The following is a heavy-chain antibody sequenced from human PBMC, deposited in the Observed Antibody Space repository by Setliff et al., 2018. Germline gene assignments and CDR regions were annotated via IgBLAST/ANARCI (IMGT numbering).Heavy chain of an antibody. V-gene: IGHV1-18*01. J-gene: IGHJ4*02. CDR3: ARVESMVRGKNIPRHFDY. Sequence: ASVKVSCKASGYTFNNYGVAWVRQAPGQGLDWMGWVTIYNGNTKYAQNLQGRLTLSTDRSTNTVYMELGSLTTDDTAIYYCARVESMVRGKNIPRHFDYWGQGTQVTVSS. CDR2: VTIYNGNT. CDR1: GYTFNNYG. D-gene: IGHD3-10*01.